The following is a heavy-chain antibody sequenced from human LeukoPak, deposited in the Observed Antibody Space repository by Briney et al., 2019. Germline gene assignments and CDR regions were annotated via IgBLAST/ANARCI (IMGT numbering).Heavy chain of an antibody. Sequence: PSETLSLICAVYGGSFSGYYWSWIRQPPGKGLEWIGEINHSGSTNYSPSLKSRVTISVDTSKNQFSLKLSSVTAADTAVYYCARAHGDCLDYWGQGTLVTVSS. J-gene: IGHJ4*02. D-gene: IGHD2-21*02. CDR3: ARAHGDCLDY. CDR1: GGSFSGYY. CDR2: INHSGST. V-gene: IGHV4-34*01.